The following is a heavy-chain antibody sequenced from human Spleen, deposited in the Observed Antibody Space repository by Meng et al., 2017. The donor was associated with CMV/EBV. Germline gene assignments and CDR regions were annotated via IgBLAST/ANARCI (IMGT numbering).Heavy chain of an antibody. Sequence: GSFSVYYWTWIRQPPGKGLEWIGEINDSGSTNFNPFLKGRITISVDTSKNQFSLKLSSVSAADTAVYFCARAQQFNDFWSGYYSDYWGQGTLVTVSS. CDR3: ARAQQFNDFWSGYYSDY. CDR1: GSFSVYY. J-gene: IGHJ4*02. CDR2: INDSGST. D-gene: IGHD3-3*01. V-gene: IGHV4-34*01.